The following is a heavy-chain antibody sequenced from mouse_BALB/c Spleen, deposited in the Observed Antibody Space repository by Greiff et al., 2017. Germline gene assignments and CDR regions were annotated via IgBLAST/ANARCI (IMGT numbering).Heavy chain of an antibody. CDR2: ISYSGST. Sequence: EVKLMESGPGLVKPSQSLSLTCTVTGYSITSDYAWNWIRQFPGNKLEWMGYISYSGSTSYNPSLKSRISITRDTSKNQFFLQLNSVTTEDTATYYCARSWPYAMDYWGQGTSVTVSS. V-gene: IGHV3-2*02. J-gene: IGHJ4*01. CDR3: ARSWPYAMDY. CDR1: GYSITSDYA.